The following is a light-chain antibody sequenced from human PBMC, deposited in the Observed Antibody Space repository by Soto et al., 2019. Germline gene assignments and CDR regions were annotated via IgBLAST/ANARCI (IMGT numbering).Light chain of an antibody. CDR1: QSVSSY. Sequence: EIVLTQSPATLSLSPGERATLSCRASQSVSSYLAWYQQKPGQAPRLLIYDASNRATGIPARFSGSGSGSALTITISYPEPEGFSVYHGPERGNWPWTFGQGAKVEIK. CDR2: DAS. CDR3: PERGNWPWT. J-gene: IGKJ1*01. V-gene: IGKV3-11*01.